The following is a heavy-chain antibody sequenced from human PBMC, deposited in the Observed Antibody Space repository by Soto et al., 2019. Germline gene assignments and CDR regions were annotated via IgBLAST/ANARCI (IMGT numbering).Heavy chain of an antibody. CDR3: ARGGALFFGGIPDYYSTMDV. V-gene: IGHV4-30-4*08. D-gene: IGHD2-15*01. J-gene: IGHJ6*02. CDR2: IYYSGDT. CDR1: GGSIISGDYY. Sequence: SETLSVTCTVSGGSIISGDYYWSWIRQPPGKGLEWIGYIYYSGDTSYNPSLKSRVTISIDTSKNQFSLKLSSVTAADTAFYYCARGGALFFGGIPDYYSTMDVWGQGTTLTVSS.